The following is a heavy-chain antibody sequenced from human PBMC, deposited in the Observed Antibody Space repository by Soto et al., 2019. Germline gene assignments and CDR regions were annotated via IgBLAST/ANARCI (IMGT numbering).Heavy chain of an antibody. CDR1: GYTFTGYY. D-gene: IGHD3-3*01. CDR2: INPNSGGT. Sequence: ASVKVSCKASGYTFTGYYMHWVRQAPGQGLEWMGWINPNSGGTNYAQKFQGWVTMTRDTSISTAYMELSRLRSDDTAVYYCARDFDYYDFWTGRPTPSPPGNGMDVWGQGTTVTVSS. CDR3: ARDFDYYDFWTGRPTPSPPGNGMDV. J-gene: IGHJ6*02. V-gene: IGHV1-2*04.